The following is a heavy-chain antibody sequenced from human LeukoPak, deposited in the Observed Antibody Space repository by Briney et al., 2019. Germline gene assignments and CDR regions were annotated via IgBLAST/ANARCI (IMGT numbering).Heavy chain of an antibody. D-gene: IGHD4-17*01. J-gene: IGHJ5*02. Sequence: GGSLRLSCAASGFTFSSYAMHWVRQAPGKGLEWMGGFDPEDGETIYAQKSQGRVTMTEDTSTDTAYMELSSLRSEDTAVYYCATDRAMTTVTTFDHWGQGTLVTVSS. CDR3: ATDRAMTTVTTFDH. V-gene: IGHV1-24*01. CDR2: FDPEDGET. CDR1: GFTFSSYA.